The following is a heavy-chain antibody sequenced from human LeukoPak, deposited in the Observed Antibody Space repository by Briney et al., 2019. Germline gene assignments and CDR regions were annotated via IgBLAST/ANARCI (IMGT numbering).Heavy chain of an antibody. D-gene: IGHD3-9*01. J-gene: IGHJ5*02. CDR2: IYHSGSN. Sequence: SENLSLNCAVSGGSISSSNWWRWVRRPPGKGLEWIGEIYHSGSNNYNPSVKSRVTISVDKSKNQFSLMLSSVTAADPAVYYCARGLAGYYPTNWFDPWGQGTLVTVSS. CDR3: ARGLAGYYPTNWFDP. V-gene: IGHV4-4*02. CDR1: GGSISSSNW.